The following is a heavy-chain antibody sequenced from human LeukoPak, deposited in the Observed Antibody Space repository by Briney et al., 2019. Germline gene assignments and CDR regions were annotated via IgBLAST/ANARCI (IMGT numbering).Heavy chain of an antibody. V-gene: IGHV3-21*01. J-gene: IGHJ4*02. CDR3: ARDQGSHYDY. CDR2: ISSSSSYI. Sequence: GGSLRLSCAAPGFTFSSYSMNWVRQAPGKGLEWVSSISSSSSYIYYADSVKGRFTISRDNAKNSLYLQMNSLRAEDTAVYYCARDQGSHYDYWGQGTLVTVSS. D-gene: IGHD3-10*01. CDR1: GFTFSSYS.